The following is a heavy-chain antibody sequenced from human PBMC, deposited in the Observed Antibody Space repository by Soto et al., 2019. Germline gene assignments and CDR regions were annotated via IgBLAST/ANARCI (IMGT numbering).Heavy chain of an antibody. D-gene: IGHD3-3*01. CDR1: GGSISSYY. CDR3: ARDRTYYDFWSGYYSGYYYGMDV. Sequence: PSETLSLTCTVSGGSISSYYWSWIRQPPGKXLEWIGYIYYSGSTNYNPSLKSRVTISVDTSKNQFSLKLSSVTAADTAVYYCARDRTYYDFWSGYYSGYYYGMDVWGQGTTVTVSS. J-gene: IGHJ6*02. CDR2: IYYSGST. V-gene: IGHV4-59*01.